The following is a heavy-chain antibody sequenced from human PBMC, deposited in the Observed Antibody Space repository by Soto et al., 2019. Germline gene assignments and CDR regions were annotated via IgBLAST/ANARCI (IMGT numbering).Heavy chain of an antibody. Sequence: EVKLLESGGGLVQPGGSLRLSCTASGFAFDRFAMNWVRQAPGKGLQWGSSISYSGGSRYYADSVKGRFTVSRDNSKKTLCLQINNLRAEDTAVYYCAKATDTEYYDIDYWGQGTLVTVAS. CDR1: GFAFDRFA. CDR2: ISYSGGSR. J-gene: IGHJ4*02. CDR3: AKATDTEYYDIDY. D-gene: IGHD3-9*01. V-gene: IGHV3-23*01.